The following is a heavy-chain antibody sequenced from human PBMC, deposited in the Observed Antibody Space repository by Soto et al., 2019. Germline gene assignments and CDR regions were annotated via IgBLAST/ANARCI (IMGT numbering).Heavy chain of an antibody. Sequence: QITLRESGPALVKPTQTLTLTCTFSGFSLSTNGVAVGWIRPPPGKALEWLALIFWDADARSSPSRKGRLTITKDTSKNQVVLIITNMDPVDTGTYYCTHTFGHSSTGPDNWGEGTQVTVSS. D-gene: IGHD6-19*01. CDR3: THTFGHSSTGPDN. CDR1: GFSLSTNGVA. J-gene: IGHJ4*02. CDR2: IFWDADA. V-gene: IGHV2-5*02.